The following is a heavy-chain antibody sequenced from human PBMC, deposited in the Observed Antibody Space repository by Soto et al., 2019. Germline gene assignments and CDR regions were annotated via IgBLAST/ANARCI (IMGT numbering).Heavy chain of an antibody. V-gene: IGHV3-53*01. CDR3: APQSVPGTIFDY. D-gene: IGHD6-19*01. CDR1: GLSVGSKY. Sequence: EVRLVESGGGLIQPGGSLRLSCAASGLSVGSKYMGWVRQAPGKGLEWVAIMYSGGSTNYADSVKGRFTISRDNSKNTLYLQMDSLRAEDTAVYYCAPQSVPGTIFDYWGQGTLVSVS. CDR2: MYSGGST. J-gene: IGHJ4*02.